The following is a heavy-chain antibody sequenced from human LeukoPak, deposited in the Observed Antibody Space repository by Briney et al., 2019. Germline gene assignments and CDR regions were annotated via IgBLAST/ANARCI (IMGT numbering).Heavy chain of an antibody. V-gene: IGHV1-46*01. D-gene: IGHD1-26*01. CDR1: GYTFSSYH. CDR2: INPSFNPGVDVT. J-gene: IGHJ4*02. Sequence: ASVKVSCKASGYTFSSYHIHWVRQAPGQGLEWMGKINPSFNPGVDVTSYAQKFQGRVTMTRDTSTNTVYMELSSLRSEDTAVYYCARGWESIAGYYFDYWGQGTPVTVSS. CDR3: ARGWESIAGYYFDY.